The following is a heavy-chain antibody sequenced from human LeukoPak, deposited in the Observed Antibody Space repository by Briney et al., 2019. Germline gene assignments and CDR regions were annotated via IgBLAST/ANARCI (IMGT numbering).Heavy chain of an antibody. Sequence: SSVKVSCKASGGTFSSYAISWVRQAPGQGLEWMGRIIPIFGTANYAQKFQGRVTITTDESTTTAYMELSSLRSEDTAVYYCARGSSGWYTYFDYWGQGTLSPSPQ. CDR3: ARGSSGWYTYFDY. J-gene: IGHJ4*02. CDR2: IIPIFGTA. CDR1: GGTFSSYA. V-gene: IGHV1-69*05. D-gene: IGHD6-19*01.